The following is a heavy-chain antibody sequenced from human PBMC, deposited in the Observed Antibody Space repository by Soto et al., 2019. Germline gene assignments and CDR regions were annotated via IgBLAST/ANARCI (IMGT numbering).Heavy chain of an antibody. Sequence: QVQLVQSGAEVKKPGSSVKVSCKASGGTFSSYAISWVRQAPGQGLEWMGGIIPIFGTANYAQKFQGRVTVTADETTSTAYRELSSQRSEDTAGDYGARGEGGYGFGDLDYWGQGTLVTVSS. CDR3: ARGEGGYGFGDLDY. V-gene: IGHV1-69*01. D-gene: IGHD5-12*01. J-gene: IGHJ4*02. CDR2: IIPIFGTA. CDR1: GGTFSSYA.